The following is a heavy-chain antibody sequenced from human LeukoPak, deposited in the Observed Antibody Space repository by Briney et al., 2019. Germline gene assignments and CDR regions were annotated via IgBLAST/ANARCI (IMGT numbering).Heavy chain of an antibody. CDR1: GYTFTGYY. Sequence: ASVKVSCKASGYTFTGYYMRWVRQAPGQGLEWMGRINPNSGGTNYAQKFQGRVTMTRDTSISTAYMELSRLRSDDTAVYYCARQYSSSWLKFDYWGQGTLVTVSS. V-gene: IGHV1-2*06. D-gene: IGHD6-13*01. CDR3: ARQYSSSWLKFDY. CDR2: INPNSGGT. J-gene: IGHJ4*02.